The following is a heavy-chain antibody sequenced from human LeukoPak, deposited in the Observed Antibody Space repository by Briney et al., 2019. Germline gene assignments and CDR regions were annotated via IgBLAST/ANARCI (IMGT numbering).Heavy chain of an antibody. J-gene: IGHJ4*02. CDR2: ITSGGGTT. D-gene: IGHD3-3*01. CDR1: GFAFSTYA. Sequence: GGSLRLSCAASGFAFSTYAMSWVRQAPGKGLEWVSGITSGGGTTYYADSVEGRFTISRDNSKNTLYLQMNSLRAEDTAVYYCAKDQHGWIFGAGVDWGQGTLVTVSS. V-gene: IGHV3-23*01. CDR3: AKDQHGWIFGAGVD.